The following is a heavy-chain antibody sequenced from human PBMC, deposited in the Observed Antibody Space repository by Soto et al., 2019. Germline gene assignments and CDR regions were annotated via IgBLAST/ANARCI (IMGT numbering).Heavy chain of an antibody. D-gene: IGHD3-22*01. CDR1: GGTFSSYA. V-gene: IGHV1-69*06. CDR2: IIPIFGTA. Sequence: GSSVKVSCKASGGTFSSYAISWVRQAPGQGLEWMGGIIPIFGTANYAQKFQGRDTITADKSTSTAYMELSSLRSEDTAVYYCERGPGFDDSSGYYDDHWGQGTLVTVS. CDR3: ERGPGFDDSSGYYDDH. J-gene: IGHJ4*02.